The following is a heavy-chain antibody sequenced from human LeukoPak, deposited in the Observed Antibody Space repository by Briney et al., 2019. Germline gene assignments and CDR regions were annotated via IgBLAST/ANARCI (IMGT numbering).Heavy chain of an antibody. CDR1: GDSVSSNSAA. CDR3: ATSIAVVGTYDY. Sequence: ASQTLSLTCAISGDSVSSNSAAWNWVRQSPSRGLEWLGRTYYRSKWYNDYAVSVRSRITINPDTSKNQFSLQLNSVTPEDTAVYYCATSIAVVGTYDYWGQGTLVTVSS. CDR2: TYYRSKWYN. J-gene: IGHJ4*02. D-gene: IGHD6-13*01. V-gene: IGHV6-1*01.